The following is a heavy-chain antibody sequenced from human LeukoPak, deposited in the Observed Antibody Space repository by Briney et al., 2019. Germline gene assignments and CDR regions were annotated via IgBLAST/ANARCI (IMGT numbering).Heavy chain of an antibody. CDR1: GGTFSSYA. CDR3: ARRIVGATSWFDP. CDR2: IIPILGIA. V-gene: IGHV1-69*04. D-gene: IGHD1-26*01. J-gene: IGHJ5*02. Sequence: GASVKVSCKASGGTFSSYAISWVRQAPGQGLEWMGRIIPILGIANYAQKFQGRVTITADKSTSTAYMELSSLRSDDTAVYYCARRIVGATSWFDPWGQGTLVTVSS.